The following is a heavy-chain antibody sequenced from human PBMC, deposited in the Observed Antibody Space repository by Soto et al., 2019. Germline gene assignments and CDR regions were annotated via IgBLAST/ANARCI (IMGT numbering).Heavy chain of an antibody. CDR3: AGGNCAGDCYFDY. V-gene: IGHV1-46*01. J-gene: IGHJ4*02. CDR2: INSGGGNT. CDR1: GYTFTGYY. Sequence: QVQLVQSGTEVKKPGASVKISCKASGYTFTGYYIYWVRQAPGQGLEFMGAINSGGGNTDYAQKFQGRVTVTRDTSTSTVYMELTSLRCDDTAVYYCAGGNCAGDCYFDYWGQGTLVTVSS. D-gene: IGHD2-21*02.